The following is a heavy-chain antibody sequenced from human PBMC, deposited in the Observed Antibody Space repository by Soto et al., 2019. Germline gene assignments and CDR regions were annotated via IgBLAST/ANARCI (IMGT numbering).Heavy chain of an antibody. CDR2: FRTSGDGGTT. CDR3: AKKVNSGPGSQYFDY. J-gene: IGHJ4*02. V-gene: IGHV3-23*01. D-gene: IGHD3-10*01. CDR1: GFTFSSYS. Sequence: PGGSLRLSCADSGFTFSSYSMSWVRQAPWKGLEWVSGFRTSGDGGTTYYADSVKGRFTISRDNSKNMLFLQMNSLRAEDTAIYYCAKKVNSGPGSQYFDYWGQGTLVTVSS.